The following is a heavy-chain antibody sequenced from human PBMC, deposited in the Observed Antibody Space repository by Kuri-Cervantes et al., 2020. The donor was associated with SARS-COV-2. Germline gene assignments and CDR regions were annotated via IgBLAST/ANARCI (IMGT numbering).Heavy chain of an antibody. D-gene: IGHD3-22*01. Sequence: GSLRLSCTVSGGSISSHYWSWIRQPPGKGLEWIGYIYYSGSTNYNPSLKSRVTMSVDTSKNQFSLKLSSVTAADTAVYYCARGPTTYYYDSSGEIGLDYWGQGTLVTVSS. CDR3: ARGPTTYYYDSSGEIGLDY. CDR1: GGSISSHY. CDR2: IYYSGST. J-gene: IGHJ4*02. V-gene: IGHV4-59*11.